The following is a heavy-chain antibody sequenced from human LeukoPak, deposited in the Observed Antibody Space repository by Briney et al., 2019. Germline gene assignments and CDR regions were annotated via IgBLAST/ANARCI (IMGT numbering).Heavy chain of an antibody. CDR3: ARDGHYDTRSFDY. V-gene: IGHV3-21*01. D-gene: IGHD3-22*01. CDR1: GFTFSSYS. J-gene: IGHJ4*02. Sequence: GGSLRLSCAASGFTFSSYSMNWVRQAPGKGLEWVSSISSSSSCIYYAGSVKGRFTISRDNAKNSLYLQMNSLRAEDTAVYYCARDGHYDTRSFDYWGQGTLVTVSS. CDR2: ISSSSSCI.